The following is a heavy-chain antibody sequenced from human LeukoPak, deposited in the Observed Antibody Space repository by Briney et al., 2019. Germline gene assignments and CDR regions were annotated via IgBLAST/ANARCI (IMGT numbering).Heavy chain of an antibody. CDR1: GFTVSSNS. D-gene: IGHD3-3*01. Sequence: GGSLRLSCTVSGFTVSSNSMSWVRQAPGKGLEWVSFIYSDNTHYSDSVKGRFTISRDNSKNTLYLQMNSLRAEDTAVYYCARDPYNGYYGDDYYYYMDVWGKGTTVTISS. CDR2: IYSDNT. V-gene: IGHV3-53*01. CDR3: ARDPYNGYYGDDYYYYMDV. J-gene: IGHJ6*03.